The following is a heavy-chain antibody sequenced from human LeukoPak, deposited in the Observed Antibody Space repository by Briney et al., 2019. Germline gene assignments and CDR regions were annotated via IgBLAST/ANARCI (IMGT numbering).Heavy chain of an antibody. CDR3: ARGLGIAAYYFDY. D-gene: IGHD3-10*01. Sequence: ASVKVSCKASGYTFTGYYMHWVRQAPAQGLEWMGWINPNSGGTNYAQKFQGRVTMTRDTSISTAYMELSRLRSDDTAVYYCARGLGIAAYYFDYWGQGTLVIVSS. V-gene: IGHV1-2*02. CDR2: INPNSGGT. J-gene: IGHJ4*02. CDR1: GYTFTGYY.